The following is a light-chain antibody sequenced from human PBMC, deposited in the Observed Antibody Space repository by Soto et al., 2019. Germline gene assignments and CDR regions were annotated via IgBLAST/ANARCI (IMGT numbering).Light chain of an antibody. Sequence: DIQMTQSPSTLSGSVGDRVTITCRASQTISSWLAWYQQKPGKAPKLLIYKASSLQIGVPSRFSGSGSGTEFTLTISSLQPDDFATYYCQQYNSYPWTFGQGTKVDIK. J-gene: IGKJ1*01. CDR2: KAS. CDR3: QQYNSYPWT. V-gene: IGKV1-5*03. CDR1: QTISSW.